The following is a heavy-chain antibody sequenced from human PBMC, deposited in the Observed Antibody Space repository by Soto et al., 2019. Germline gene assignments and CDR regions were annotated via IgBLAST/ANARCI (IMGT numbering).Heavy chain of an antibody. V-gene: IGHV3-30*04. CDR2: ISYDGSST. D-gene: IGHD3-9*01. Sequence: QVQLVDSGGGVAQPGRSLRLSCVTSGFLFNTYAMHWVRQAPGKGLEWVAVISYDGSSTSYADSVKGRFTISRDNSKNTVYLQMNSLETEDTAVYYCARPGSGYDILTGRYFYYYHAMDVWGQGTTVTVSS. CDR3: ARPGSGYDILTGRYFYYYHAMDV. J-gene: IGHJ6*02. CDR1: GFLFNTYA.